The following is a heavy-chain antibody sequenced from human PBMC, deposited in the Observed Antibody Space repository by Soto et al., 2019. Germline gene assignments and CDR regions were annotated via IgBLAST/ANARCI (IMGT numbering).Heavy chain of an antibody. Sequence: SETLSLTCTVSGCSISSGPYSWGWIRQPPGKGLEWIGTFYYSGSTYYNPSLESRVTVSVDTSKNQSSLKVSSVPAADTAVYYCARLGGYCTITSCYGYYGMDVWGQGTTVTVSS. CDR3: ARLGGYCTITSCYGYYGMDV. J-gene: IGHJ6*02. CDR1: GCSISSGPYS. V-gene: IGHV4-39*01. CDR2: FYYSGST. D-gene: IGHD2-2*01.